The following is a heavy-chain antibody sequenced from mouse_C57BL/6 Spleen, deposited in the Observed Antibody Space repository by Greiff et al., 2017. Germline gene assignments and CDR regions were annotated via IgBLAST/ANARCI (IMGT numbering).Heavy chain of an antibody. J-gene: IGHJ2*01. V-gene: IGHV1-15*01. CDR3: TRPHYYGSSWDFDY. Sequence: VQLQQSGAELVRPGASVTLSCKASGYTFTDYEMHWVKQTPVHGLEWIGAIDPETGGTAYNQKFKGKAILTADKSSSTAYMVLRSLTSEDSAVYYCTRPHYYGSSWDFDYGGQGTTRTVSS. CDR1: GYTFTDYE. CDR2: IDPETGGT. D-gene: IGHD1-1*01.